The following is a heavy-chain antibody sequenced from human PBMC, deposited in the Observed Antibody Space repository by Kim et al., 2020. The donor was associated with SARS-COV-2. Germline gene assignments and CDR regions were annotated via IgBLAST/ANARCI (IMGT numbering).Heavy chain of an antibody. CDR2: IYYSGST. Sequence: SETLSLTCTVSGGSISSYYWSWIRQPPGKGLEWIGYIYYSGSTNYNPSLKSRVTISVDTSKNQFSLKLSSVTAADTAVYYCARARSGSYGRYYYGMDVWGQGTTVTVSS. CDR3: ARARSGSYGRYYYGMDV. J-gene: IGHJ6*02. CDR1: GGSISSYY. V-gene: IGHV4-59*13. D-gene: IGHD1-26*01.